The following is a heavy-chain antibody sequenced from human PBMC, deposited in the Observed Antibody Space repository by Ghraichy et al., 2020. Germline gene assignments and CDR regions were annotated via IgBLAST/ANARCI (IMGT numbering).Heavy chain of an antibody. D-gene: IGHD1-26*01. CDR1: GGAISTYF. CDR3: ARDLPLLV. V-gene: IGHV4-4*07. CDR2: RRTTWST. J-gene: IGHJ6*02. Sequence: SETLSLTCTVSGGAISTYFWSWIRQTAGKGLEWIGRRRTTWSTNYNSSLKSRVTMSLDTSKRQFSLKLTSVTAADTAVYYCARDLPLLVWGQGTTVTVSS.